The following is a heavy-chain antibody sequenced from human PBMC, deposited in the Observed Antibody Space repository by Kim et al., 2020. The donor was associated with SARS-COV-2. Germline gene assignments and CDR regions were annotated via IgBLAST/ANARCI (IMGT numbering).Heavy chain of an antibody. J-gene: IGHJ4*02. CDR3: ARRGDGYPFDY. CDR1: GGSISSSSYY. CDR2: IYYSGST. D-gene: IGHD5-12*01. V-gene: IGHV4-39*01. Sequence: SETLSLTCTVSGGSISSSSYYWGWIRQPPGKGLEWIGSIYYSGSTYYNPSLKSRVTISVDTSKNQFSLKLSSVTAADTAVYYCARRGDGYPFDYWGQGTLVTVSS.